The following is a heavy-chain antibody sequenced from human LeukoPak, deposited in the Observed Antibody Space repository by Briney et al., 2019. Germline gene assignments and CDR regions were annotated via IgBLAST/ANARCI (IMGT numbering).Heavy chain of an antibody. CDR3: ARGPGVDFWSSFPNGFDP. J-gene: IGHJ5*02. V-gene: IGHV4-59*01. CDR1: GGSISSYY. Sequence: SETLSLTCTVSGGSISSYYWSWIRQPPGKGPEWIGYIYYSGSTNYNPSLKSRVTISVDTSKNQFSLKLSSVTAADTAVYYCARGPGVDFWSSFPNGFDPWGQGTLVTVSS. D-gene: IGHD3-3*01. CDR2: IYYSGST.